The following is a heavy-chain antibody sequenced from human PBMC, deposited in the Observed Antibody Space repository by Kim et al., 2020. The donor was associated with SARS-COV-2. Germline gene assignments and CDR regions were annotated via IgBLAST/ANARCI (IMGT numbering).Heavy chain of an antibody. D-gene: IGHD3-22*01. V-gene: IGHV1-18*01. J-gene: IGHJ3*02. CDR3: ARDVLDPYYYDSSGYSDAFDI. Sequence: ASVKVSCKASGYTFTSYGISWVRQAPGQGLEWMGWISAYNGNTNYAQKLQGRVTMTTDTSTSTAYMELRSLRSDDTAVYYCARDVLDPYYYDSSGYSDAFDIWGQGTMVTVSS. CDR2: ISAYNGNT. CDR1: GYTFTSYG.